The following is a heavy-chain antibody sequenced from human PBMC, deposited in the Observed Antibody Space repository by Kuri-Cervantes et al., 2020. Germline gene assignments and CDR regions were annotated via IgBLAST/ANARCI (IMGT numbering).Heavy chain of an antibody. CDR1: XFIFSNYV. V-gene: IGHV3-30-3*01. CDR3: XXDVEQQLVXNWFDP. CDR2: ISXXGNNX. J-gene: IGHJ5*02. Sequence: GGSLRXXXAXSXFIFSNYVIXWVRQAPGXXXEWXXXISXXGNNXYYADSVXGRVXXXRDNSXXXLYXQMNSPGKXXXXIYYFXXDVEQQLVXNWFDPWGQGTLVTVSS. D-gene: IGHD6-13*01.